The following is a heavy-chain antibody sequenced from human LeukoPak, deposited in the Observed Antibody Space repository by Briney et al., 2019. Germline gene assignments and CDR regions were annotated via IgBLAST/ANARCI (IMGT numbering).Heavy chain of an antibody. D-gene: IGHD3-22*01. CDR2: IYHSGST. J-gene: IGHJ3*02. CDR1: GGSISSSNW. CDR3: ARCRTYDSSGYYYLSSFCADASDI. Sequence: ASETLSLTCAVSGGSISSSNWWSWVRQPPGKGLEWIGEIYHSGSTNYNPSLKSRVTISVDKSKNQFSLKLSSVTAADTAVYYCARCRTYDSSGYYYLSSFCADASDIWGQGTMVTVSS. V-gene: IGHV4-4*02.